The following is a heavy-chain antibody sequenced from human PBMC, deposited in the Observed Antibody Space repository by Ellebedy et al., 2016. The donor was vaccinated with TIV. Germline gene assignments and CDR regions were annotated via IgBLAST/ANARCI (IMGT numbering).Heavy chain of an antibody. V-gene: IGHV1-24*01. CDR3: ATDAPHYYGMDV. J-gene: IGHJ6*02. CDR2: FDPEDGET. CDR1: GYTLTELS. Sequence: AASVKVSCKVSGYTLTELSMHWVRQAPGKGLEWMGGFDPEDGETIYAQKFQGRVTMTEDTSTDTAYMELSSLRSEDTAVYYCATDAPHYYGMDVWGQGTTVTVSS.